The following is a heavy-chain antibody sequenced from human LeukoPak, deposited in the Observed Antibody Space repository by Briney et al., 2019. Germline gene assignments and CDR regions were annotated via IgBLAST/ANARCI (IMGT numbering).Heavy chain of an antibody. CDR2: IKQDETEK. CDR1: GFTFSNFW. J-gene: IGHJ5*02. Sequence: GGSLRLSCTASGFTFSNFWMGWVRQAPGKGLEWVANIKQDETEKFYLGSVKGRFTISRDNSKNTLYLQMNSLRAEDTAVYYCARDFSSPAYNWFDPWGQGTLVTVSS. V-gene: IGHV3-7*01. CDR3: ARDFSSPAYNWFDP. D-gene: IGHD6-6*01.